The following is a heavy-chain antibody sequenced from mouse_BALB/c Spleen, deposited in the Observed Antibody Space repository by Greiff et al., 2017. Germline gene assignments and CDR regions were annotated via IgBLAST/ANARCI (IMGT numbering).Heavy chain of an antibody. CDR1: GYTFTSYT. CDR2: INPSSGYT. V-gene: IGHV1-4*02. J-gene: IGHJ4*01. Sequence: VMLVESAAELARPGASVKMSCKASGYTFTSYTMHWVKQRPGQGLEWIGYINPSSGYTEYNQKFKDKTTLTADKSSSTAYMQLSSLTSEDSAVYYCARDGYFHYYYAMDYWGQGTSVTVSS. CDR3: ARDGYFHYYYAMDY. D-gene: IGHD2-3*01.